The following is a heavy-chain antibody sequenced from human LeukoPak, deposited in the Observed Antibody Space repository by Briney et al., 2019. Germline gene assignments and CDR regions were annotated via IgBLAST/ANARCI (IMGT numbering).Heavy chain of an antibody. CDR2: INQSGST. V-gene: IGHV4-34*01. D-gene: IGHD4-17*01. CDR3: ARGRSNEYGDYDY. Sequence: LRLSCAASGITFSDYYMSWIRQAPGKGLEWIGEINQSGSTNYNPSVRSRVTISEDTSINQFSLKLNSVTAADTAVYYCARGRSNEYGDYDYWGQGTLVTVSS. CDR1: GITFSDYY. J-gene: IGHJ4*02.